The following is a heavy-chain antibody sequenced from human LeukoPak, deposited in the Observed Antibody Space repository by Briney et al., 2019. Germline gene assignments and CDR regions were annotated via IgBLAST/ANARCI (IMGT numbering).Heavy chain of an antibody. V-gene: IGHV4-61*02. CDR2: NYTSGST. J-gene: IGHJ4*02. D-gene: IGHD4-17*01. Sequence: SETLSLTCTVSGGSISSGSYYWSWIRQPAGKGLEWIGRNYTSGSTNYNPSLKSRVTISVDTSKNQFSLKLSSVTAADTAVYYCAREAWDYGDYGFDYWGQGTLVTVSS. CDR3: AREAWDYGDYGFDY. CDR1: GGSISSGSYY.